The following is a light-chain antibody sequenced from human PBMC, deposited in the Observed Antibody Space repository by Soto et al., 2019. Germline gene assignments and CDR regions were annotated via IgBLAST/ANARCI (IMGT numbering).Light chain of an antibody. J-gene: IGKJ2*01. CDR2: GAS. V-gene: IGKV3-20*01. CDR1: QSVRSSY. CDR3: QQYCSTPKT. Sequence: EIVLTQSPGTLSLSPGERATLSCRARQSVRSSYLAWFQQKPGQAPRLLIYGASSRDTGIPDRFSGSESGTDFTLTISRLEPEDFAVYYCQQYCSTPKTFCQGTKLEIK.